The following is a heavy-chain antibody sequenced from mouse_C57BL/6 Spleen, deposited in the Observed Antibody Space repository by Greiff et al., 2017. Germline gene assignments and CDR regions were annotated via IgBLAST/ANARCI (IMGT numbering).Heavy chain of an antibody. CDR3: ARSAAQATDYAMDY. J-gene: IGHJ4*01. CDR1: GYTFTSYW. CDR2: IVPSDSYT. V-gene: IGHV1-69*01. D-gene: IGHD3-2*02. Sequence: VQLQQPGAELVMPGASVKLSCKASGYTFTSYWMHWVKQRPGQGLEWIGEIVPSDSYTNYNQKFKGKSTLTVDKSSSTAYMQLSSLTSEDSAVYYCARSAAQATDYAMDYWGQGTSVTVSS.